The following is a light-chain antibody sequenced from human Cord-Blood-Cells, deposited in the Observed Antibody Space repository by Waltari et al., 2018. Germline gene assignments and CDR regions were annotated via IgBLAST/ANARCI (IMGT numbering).Light chain of an antibody. CDR3: CSYAGSSTWV. CDR2: EGS. V-gene: IGLV2-23*01. J-gene: IGLJ3*02. CDR1: SSDVGSYNL. Sequence: QSALTQPASVSGSPGQSITISCTGTSSDVGSYNLVSWYQQHPGKAPKLIIYEGSKRSSGVSNRFSCSKSGNTASLTISGLQAEDEANYYCCSYAGSSTWVFGGGTKLTVL.